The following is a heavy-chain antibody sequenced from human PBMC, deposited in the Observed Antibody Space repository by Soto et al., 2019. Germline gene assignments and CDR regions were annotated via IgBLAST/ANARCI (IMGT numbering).Heavy chain of an antibody. Sequence: SETLSLTCTVSGGSISSYYWSWIRQPPGKGLEWIGYIYYSGSTNYNPSLKSRITISVDTTKNQFSLKLSTVTAADTAVYYCARESSGDAFDIWGQGTMVTVSS. J-gene: IGHJ3*02. D-gene: IGHD1-26*01. CDR1: GGSISSYY. V-gene: IGHV4-59*01. CDR2: IYYSGST. CDR3: ARESSGDAFDI.